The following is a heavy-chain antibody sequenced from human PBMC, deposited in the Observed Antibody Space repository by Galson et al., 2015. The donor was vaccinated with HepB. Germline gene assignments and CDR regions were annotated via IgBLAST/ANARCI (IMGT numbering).Heavy chain of an antibody. V-gene: IGHV1-18*01. CDR1: GYTLTTYG. CDR2: ISAYNGDT. CDR3: GRGGVATIGGPTFDY. J-gene: IGHJ4*02. Sequence: SVMVSCKASGYTLTTYGVSWVRQAPGQGLEWMGRISAYNGDTDYAQKLQGRVTMTTDTSTSTAYMELRSLRSDDTAIYYCGRGGVATIGGPTFDYWGQGTLVTVSS. D-gene: IGHD5-24*01.